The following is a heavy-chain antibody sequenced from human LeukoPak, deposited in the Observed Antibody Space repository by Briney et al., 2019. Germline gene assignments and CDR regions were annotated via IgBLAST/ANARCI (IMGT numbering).Heavy chain of an antibody. V-gene: IGHV3-74*01. D-gene: IGHD3-16*01. CDR3: ARGGGLDV. Sequence: TGGSLRLSCAASGFNFASNWMHWVRQTPGKGLMWVSRINSGGSGTSYADSVKGRFTISRDNAKNSLYLQMSNLRAEDTAVYFCARGGGLDVWGQGATVTVSS. CDR2: INSGGSGT. J-gene: IGHJ6*02. CDR1: GFNFASNW.